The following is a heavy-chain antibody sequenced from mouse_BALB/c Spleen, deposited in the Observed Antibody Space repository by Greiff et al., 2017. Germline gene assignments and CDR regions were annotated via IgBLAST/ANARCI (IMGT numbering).Heavy chain of an antibody. CDR2: ISDGGSYT. Sequence: EVKLMESGGGLVKPGGSLKLSCAASGFTFSDYYMYWVRQTPEKRLEWVATISDGGSYTYYPDSVKGRFTISRDNAKNNLYLQMSSLKSEDTAMYYCARGYGNYGWFAYWGQGTLVTVSA. J-gene: IGHJ3*01. CDR3: ARGYGNYGWFAY. V-gene: IGHV5-4*02. CDR1: GFTFSDYY. D-gene: IGHD2-10*02.